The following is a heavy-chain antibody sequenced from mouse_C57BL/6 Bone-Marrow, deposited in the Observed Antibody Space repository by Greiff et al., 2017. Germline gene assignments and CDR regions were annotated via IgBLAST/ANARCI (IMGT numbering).Heavy chain of an antibody. CDR2: IHPNSGST. CDR3: AREKIYYDWHFDV. D-gene: IGHD2-1*01. CDR1: GYTFTSYW. J-gene: IGHJ1*03. Sequence: QVQLQQPGAELVKPGASVKLSCKASGYTFTSYWMHWVKQRPGQGLEWIGMIHPNSGSTNYNEKFKSKATLTVDKSSSTAYMQLSSLTSEDSAVYYCAREKIYYDWHFDVWGTGTTVTVSS. V-gene: IGHV1-64*01.